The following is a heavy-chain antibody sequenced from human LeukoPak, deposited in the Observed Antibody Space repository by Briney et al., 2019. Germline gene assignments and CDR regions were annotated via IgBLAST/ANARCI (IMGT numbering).Heavy chain of an antibody. CDR2: VKQDGSET. V-gene: IGHV3-7*04. D-gene: IGHD5-18*01. Sequence: GGSLRLSCAASGFTFSSNWMSWVRQAPGKGLEWEANVKQDGSETYYVDSVKGRFTISRDNAKNSLFLQMNTLRVEDTAVYYCARAYSYAFEPWGQGTLVTVSS. CDR1: GFTFSSNW. CDR3: ARAYSYAFEP. J-gene: IGHJ5*02.